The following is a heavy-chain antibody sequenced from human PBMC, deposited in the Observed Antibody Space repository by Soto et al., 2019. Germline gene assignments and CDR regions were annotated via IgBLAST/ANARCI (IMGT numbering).Heavy chain of an antibody. Sequence: QITLKESGPPLVKPTQTLTLTCTFSGFSLSTSGVGVGWIRQPPGKALEWLALIYWDDDKRYSPSLKSRLTITKDTSKNQVVLTMTNMDPVDTATYYCAHRSYYGSGSLYGMDVWGQGTTVTVSS. V-gene: IGHV2-5*02. CDR2: IYWDDDK. CDR1: GFSLSTSGVG. D-gene: IGHD3-10*01. J-gene: IGHJ6*02. CDR3: AHRSYYGSGSLYGMDV.